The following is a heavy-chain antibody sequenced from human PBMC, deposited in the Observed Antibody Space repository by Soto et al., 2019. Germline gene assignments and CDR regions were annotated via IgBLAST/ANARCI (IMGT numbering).Heavy chain of an antibody. V-gene: IGHV3-15*01. Sequence: EVQLVESGGGLVKPGGSLRLSCAASGFTFSNAWMSWVRQAPGKGLEWVGRIKSKTDGGTTDYAAPVKGRFTISRDDSKNTLYLQMNSLKTEDTAVYYCTTVGYGDWPWEAFDIWGQGTMVTVSS. D-gene: IGHD4-17*01. CDR3: TTVGYGDWPWEAFDI. J-gene: IGHJ3*02. CDR2: IKSKTDGGTT. CDR1: GFTFSNAW.